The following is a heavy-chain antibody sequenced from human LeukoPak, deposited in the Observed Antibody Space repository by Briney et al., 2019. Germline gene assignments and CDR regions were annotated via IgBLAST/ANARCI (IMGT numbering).Heavy chain of an antibody. CDR2: IRGSGDST. CDR3: ARERWGDAFDF. V-gene: IGHV3-23*01. D-gene: IGHD3-16*01. J-gene: IGHJ3*01. Sequence: PGGSLRLSCAASGFTFGMSWVRQAPGKGLEWVSAIRGSGDSTFYADSVKGRFTISRDNSKNTLSLQMNSLRAEDTAVYYCARERWGDAFDFWGQGTMVTVSS. CDR1: GFTFG.